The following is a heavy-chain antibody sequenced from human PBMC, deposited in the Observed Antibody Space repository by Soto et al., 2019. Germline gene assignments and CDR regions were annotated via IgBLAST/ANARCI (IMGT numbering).Heavy chain of an antibody. CDR1: GYTFIDYY. D-gene: IGHD3-10*01. CDR2: INPNTGGP. V-gene: IGHV1-2*02. J-gene: IGHJ6*02. Sequence: GASVKVSCKASGYTFIDYYLHWVRQAPGQGPEWMGWINPNTGGPMFAQKFQGRGTMTRDTSINTVYMELSRRRSDDTAVYYWARGGAPGVYGYEYYYGMDVWGQGTTVTVPS. CDR3: ARGGAPGVYGYEYYYGMDV.